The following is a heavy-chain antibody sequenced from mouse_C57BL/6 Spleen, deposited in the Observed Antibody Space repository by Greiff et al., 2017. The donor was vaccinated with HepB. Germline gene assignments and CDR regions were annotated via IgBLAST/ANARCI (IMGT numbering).Heavy chain of an antibody. D-gene: IGHD2-4*01. Sequence: EVQLVESGPELVKPGASVKISCKASGYSFTGYYMNWVKQSTEKSLEWIGEINPSTGGTTYNQKFKAKATLTVDKSSSTAYMQLKSLTSEDSAVYYCARKDDYDGRYYAMDYWGQGTSVTVSS. CDR3: ARKDDYDGRYYAMDY. CDR2: INPSTGGT. J-gene: IGHJ4*01. CDR1: GYSFTGYY. V-gene: IGHV1-42*01.